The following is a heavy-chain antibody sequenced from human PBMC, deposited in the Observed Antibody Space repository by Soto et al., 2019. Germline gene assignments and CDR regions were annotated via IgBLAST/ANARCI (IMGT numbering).Heavy chain of an antibody. CDR1: GYTFTSYG. V-gene: IGHV1-18*01. D-gene: IGHD4-4*01. CDR2: ISAYNGNT. J-gene: IGHJ6*02. CDR3: ARDDYSNNYYYSGMDV. Sequence: GASVKVSCKASGYTFTSYGISWVRQAPGQGLEWMGWISAYNGNTNYAQKLQGRVTMTTDTSTSTAYMELRSLRSDDTAVYYCARDDYSNNYYYSGMDVWGQGTTVIVSS.